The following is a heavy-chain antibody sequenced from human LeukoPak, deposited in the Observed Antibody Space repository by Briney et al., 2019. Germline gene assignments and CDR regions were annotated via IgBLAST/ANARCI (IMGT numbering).Heavy chain of an antibody. CDR1: GFTFSGSA. CDR2: IRSKANSYAT. V-gene: IGHV3-73*01. D-gene: IGHD6-13*01. J-gene: IGHJ4*02. CDR3: TRSPPGIAAAGTSDY. Sequence: GGSLRLSCAASGFTFSGSAMHWVRQASGKGLEWVGRIRSKANSYATAYAASVKGRFTISRDDSKNTAYLQMNSLKTEDTAMYYCTRSPPGIAAAGTSDYWGQGTLVTVSS.